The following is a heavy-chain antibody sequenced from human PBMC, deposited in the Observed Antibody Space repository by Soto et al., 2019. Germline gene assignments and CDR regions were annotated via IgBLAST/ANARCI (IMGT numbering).Heavy chain of an antibody. CDR1: EFTSSSYA. Sequence: PVGSLIPCRKAAEFTSSSYARHWVRPAPGKGLEWVAVISYDGSNKYYADSVKGRFTISRDNSKNTLYLQMNSLRAEDTAVYYCARMIAVAWRYYYGMDVWGQGTTVTGS. CDR2: ISYDGSNK. V-gene: IGHV3-30-3*01. CDR3: ARMIAVAWRYYYGMDV. J-gene: IGHJ6*02. D-gene: IGHD6-19*01.